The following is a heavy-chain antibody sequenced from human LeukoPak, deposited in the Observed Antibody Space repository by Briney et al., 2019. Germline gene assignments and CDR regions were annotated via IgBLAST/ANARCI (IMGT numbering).Heavy chain of an antibody. V-gene: IGHV3-30-3*01. CDR1: GFTFSSYA. CDR2: XSYDGSNK. Sequence: GGSLRLSCAASGFTFSSYAIHWVRQAPGKGLEXXXXXSYDGSNKYYADSVQGRFTIFRDNSKNTLYLQMNSLRAEDTAMYYCARGLCDNNRCSSYFDSWGQGTLVTVSS. J-gene: IGHJ4*02. CDR3: ARGLCDNNRCSSYFDS. D-gene: IGHD3-10*02.